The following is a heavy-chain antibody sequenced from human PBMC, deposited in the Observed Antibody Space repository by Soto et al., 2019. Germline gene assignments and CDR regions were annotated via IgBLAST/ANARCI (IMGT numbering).Heavy chain of an antibody. CDR3: ARERRRYGGCYFDY. V-gene: IGHV3-66*01. Sequence: GGSLRLSCAASGFTVSSNYMSWVRQAPGKGLEWVSVIYSGGSTYYADSVKGRFTISRHNSKNTLYLQMNSLRAEDTAVYYRARERRRYGGCYFDYWGQGTLVTVSS. CDR2: IYSGGST. CDR1: GFTVSSNY. D-gene: IGHD4-17*01. J-gene: IGHJ4*02.